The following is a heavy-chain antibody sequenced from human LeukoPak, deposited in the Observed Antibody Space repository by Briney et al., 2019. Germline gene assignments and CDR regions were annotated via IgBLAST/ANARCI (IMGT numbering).Heavy chain of an antibody. J-gene: IGHJ4*02. V-gene: IGHV6-1*01. CDR1: GDSVSSNSDA. Sequence: SQTLSLTCAISGDSVSSNSDAWNWVRQSPSRGLEWLGRTYYRSKWYNEYADSVKSRITINPDTSKNQFSLHLNSVTPEDTAVYYCARGITGRNDYWGQGTLVTVSS. CDR3: ARGITGRNDY. D-gene: IGHD1-26*01. CDR2: TYYRSKWYN.